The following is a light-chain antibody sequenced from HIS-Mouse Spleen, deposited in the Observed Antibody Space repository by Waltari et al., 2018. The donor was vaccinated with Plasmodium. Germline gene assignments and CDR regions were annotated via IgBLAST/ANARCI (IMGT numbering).Light chain of an antibody. Sequence: AIWMTQSPSLLSASTGDRVTISCRMSQGIRSYLAWYQQKPGKAPELLIYAASTLQSGVPSRFSCSGSGTDFTLTISCLQSEDFATYYCQQYYSFPYTFGQGTKLEIK. J-gene: IGKJ2*01. CDR1: QGIRSY. V-gene: IGKV1D-8*02. CDR2: AAS. CDR3: QQYYSFPYT.